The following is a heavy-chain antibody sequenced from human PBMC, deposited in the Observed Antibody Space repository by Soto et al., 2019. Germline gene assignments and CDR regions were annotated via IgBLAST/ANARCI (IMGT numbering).Heavy chain of an antibody. Sequence: VQSGAEVKRPGSSVKVSCXXXXGSLSTYKISXXXXXXXXXXXWLGAIIPMSGTATYAQKFQARVTFSADESMTTAYMDLGGLRSEDTAVYYCARDLHYYDNSDEVRVAFEIWGQGTMVTVSS. CDR3: ARDLHYYDNSDEVRVAFEI. CDR2: IIPMSGTA. J-gene: IGHJ3*02. D-gene: IGHD3-22*01. V-gene: IGHV1-69*01. CDR1: XGSLSTYK.